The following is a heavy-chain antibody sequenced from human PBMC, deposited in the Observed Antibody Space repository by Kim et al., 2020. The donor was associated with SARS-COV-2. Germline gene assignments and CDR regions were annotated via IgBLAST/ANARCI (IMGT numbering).Heavy chain of an antibody. V-gene: IGHV3-33*01. Sequence: GGSLRLSCAASGFTFSSYGMHWVRQAPGKGLEWVAVIWYDGSNKYYADSVKGRFTISRDNSKNTLYLQMNSLRAEDTAVYYCAREEPTPDYYDSSGYYYYWGQGTLVTVSS. D-gene: IGHD3-22*01. J-gene: IGHJ4*02. CDR3: AREEPTPDYYDSSGYYYY. CDR2: IWYDGSNK. CDR1: GFTFSSYG.